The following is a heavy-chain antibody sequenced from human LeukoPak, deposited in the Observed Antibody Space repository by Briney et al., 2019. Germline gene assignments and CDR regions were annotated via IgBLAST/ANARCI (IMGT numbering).Heavy chain of an antibody. J-gene: IGHJ5*02. D-gene: IGHD2-15*01. CDR2: MNPNSGNT. V-gene: IGHV1-8*01. CDR3: TVEGA. CDR1: GNTFTSYD. Sequence: ASVKVSCKSSGNTFTSYDINWVRQATGQGLEWMGWMNPNSGNTGYAQNFQGRVTMTRDTSISTAYMELSSLRSEDTAMYYCTVEGAWGQGTLVTVSS.